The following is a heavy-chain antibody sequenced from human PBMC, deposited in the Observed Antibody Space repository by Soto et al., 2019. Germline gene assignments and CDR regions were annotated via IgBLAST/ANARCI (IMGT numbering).Heavy chain of an antibody. CDR1: GGSISSYY. V-gene: IGHV4-59*01. CDR3: ARTENYYYYGMDV. Sequence: SSETLSLTCTVSGGSISSYYWSWIRQPPGKGLEWIGYIYYSGSTNYNPSLKSRVTISVDTSKNQFSLKLSSVTAADTAVYYCARTENYYYYGMDVWGQGTTVTVSS. CDR2: IYYSGST. J-gene: IGHJ6*02.